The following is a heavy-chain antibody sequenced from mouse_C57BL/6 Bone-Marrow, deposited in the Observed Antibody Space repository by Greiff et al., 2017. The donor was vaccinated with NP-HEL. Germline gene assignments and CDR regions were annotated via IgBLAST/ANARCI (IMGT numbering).Heavy chain of an antibody. CDR2: ITPSSGYT. J-gene: IGHJ4*01. CDR3: TRRITTFVRDMDD. D-gene: IGHD1-1*01. CDR1: GYTFTSYW. V-gene: IGHV1-7*01. Sequence: LVESGAELAKPGASVKLSCKASGYTFTSYWMHWVKQRPGKGLEWIGYITPSSGYTKYNQKFKDKATLTADKSSSTAYMPLSSLTYEDSAVYYGTRRITTFVRDMDDWGQGTSVTVSS.